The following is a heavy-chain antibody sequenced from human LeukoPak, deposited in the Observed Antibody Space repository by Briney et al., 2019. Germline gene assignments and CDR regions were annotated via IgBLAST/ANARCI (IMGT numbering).Heavy chain of an antibody. CDR3: ARGVRTYYDFWSGYSPADY. CDR2: ISAYNGNT. J-gene: IGHJ4*02. V-gene: IGHV1-18*01. Sequence: ASVKVSCKASGYTFTSYGISWVRQAPGQGPEWMGWISAYNGNTNYAQKLQGRVTMTTDTSTSTAYMELRSLRSDDTAVYYCARGVRTYYDFWSGYSPADYWGQGTLVTVSS. CDR1: GYTFTSYG. D-gene: IGHD3-3*01.